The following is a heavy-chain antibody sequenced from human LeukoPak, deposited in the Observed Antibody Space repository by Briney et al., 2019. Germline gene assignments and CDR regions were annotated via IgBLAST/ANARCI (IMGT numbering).Heavy chain of an antibody. CDR1: GFTVSSNC. D-gene: IGHD3-22*01. CDR3: ANSYYSLDY. Sequence: GGSLRLSCAASGFTVSSNCMSWVRQAPGKGLEWVSLICSGGNTYYADSVKGRFTISRDNAKNSLYLQMNSLRAEDTAVYYCANSYYSLDYWGQGTLVTVSS. J-gene: IGHJ4*02. V-gene: IGHV3-53*01. CDR2: ICSGGNT.